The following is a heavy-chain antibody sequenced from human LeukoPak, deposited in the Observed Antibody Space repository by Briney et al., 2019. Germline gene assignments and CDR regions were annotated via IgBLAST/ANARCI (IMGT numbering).Heavy chain of an antibody. CDR2: INAGNGNT. CDR3: ARRGSSGWYSDY. J-gene: IGHJ4*02. V-gene: IGHV1-3*01. D-gene: IGHD6-19*01. CDR1: GYTFTSYA. Sequence: ASVKVSCKASGYTFTSYAMHWVRQAPGQRLEWMGWINAGNGNTKYSQKFQGRVTLTRDTSASTAYMELSSLRSEDTAVYYCARRGSSGWYSDYWGQGTLVTVSS.